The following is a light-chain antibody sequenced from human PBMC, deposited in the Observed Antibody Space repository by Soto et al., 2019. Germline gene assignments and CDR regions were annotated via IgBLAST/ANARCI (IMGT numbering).Light chain of an antibody. J-gene: IGKJ1*01. Sequence: DIPISQSPCTRSGSVADRGTITCRASQSISSWLAWYQQKPGKAPKLLIYDASSLESGVPSRFSGSGSGTEFTLTISSLQPDDFATYYCQQYKTFGQGTKVDIK. CDR2: DAS. CDR1: QSISSW. V-gene: IGKV1-5*01. CDR3: QQYKT.